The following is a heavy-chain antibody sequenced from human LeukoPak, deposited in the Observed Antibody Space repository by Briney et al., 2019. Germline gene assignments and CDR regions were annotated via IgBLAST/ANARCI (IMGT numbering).Heavy chain of an antibody. CDR3: ARGGSYYWPIDL. Sequence: ASVKVSCKASGYTFTSYDINWVRQATGQGLEWMGWMNPNSGNTGYAQKFQGRVTMTRDMSTSTVYMELSSLTSEDTAVYSCARGGSYYWPIDLWGQGTLVTVSS. D-gene: IGHD1-26*01. CDR2: MNPNSGNT. V-gene: IGHV1-8*02. J-gene: IGHJ5*02. CDR1: GYTFTSYD.